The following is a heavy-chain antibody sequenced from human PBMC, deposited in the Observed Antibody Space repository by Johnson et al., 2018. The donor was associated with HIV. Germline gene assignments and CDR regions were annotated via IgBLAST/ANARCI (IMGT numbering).Heavy chain of an antibody. Sequence: QVQLVESGGGVVQPGRSRRLSCAASGFTFSSYAMHWVRQAPGKGLEWVAVISYDGSNKYYADSVKGRFIISRDNSKTTLYRQMNSLRAEDTAVYYCARALKTAKVEIDYYGSGSSGDAFDIWGQGTMVTVSS. CDR2: ISYDGSNK. CDR3: ARALKTAKVEIDYYGSGSSGDAFDI. V-gene: IGHV3-30-3*01. J-gene: IGHJ3*02. D-gene: IGHD3-10*01. CDR1: GFTFSSYA.